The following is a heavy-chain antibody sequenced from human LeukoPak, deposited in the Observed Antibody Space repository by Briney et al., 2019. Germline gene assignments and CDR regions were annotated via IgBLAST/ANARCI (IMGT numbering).Heavy chain of an antibody. V-gene: IGHV4-59*08. J-gene: IGHJ4*01. CDR2: IYYSGST. CDR1: GGSTSSYY. Sequence: SETLSLTCTVSGGSTSSYYWSWIRQPPGKGLEWIGYIYYSGSTNYNPSLKSRVTISVDTSKNQFSLKLSSVTAADTAVYYCARQRGYFDYWGHGTLVTVSS. D-gene: IGHD3-10*01. CDR3: ARQRGYFDY.